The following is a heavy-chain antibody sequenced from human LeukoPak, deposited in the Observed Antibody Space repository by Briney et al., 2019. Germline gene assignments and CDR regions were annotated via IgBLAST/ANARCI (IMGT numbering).Heavy chain of an antibody. V-gene: IGHV3-11*01. CDR1: GFTFSDCY. CDR2: ISSSGSTI. J-gene: IGHJ6*02. CDR3: ARDRYDFWSGYYLYYYYGMDV. Sequence: GGSLRLSCAASGFTFSDCYMSWIRQAPGKGLEWVSYISSSGSTIYYADSVKGRFTISRDNAKNSLYLQMNSLRAEDTAVYYCARDRYDFWSGYYLYYYYGMDVWGQGTTVTVSS. D-gene: IGHD3-3*01.